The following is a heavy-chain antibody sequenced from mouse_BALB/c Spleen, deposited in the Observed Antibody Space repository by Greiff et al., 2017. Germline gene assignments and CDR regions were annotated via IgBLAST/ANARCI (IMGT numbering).Heavy chain of an antibody. CDR2: ISSGSSTI. D-gene: IGHD2-1*01. J-gene: IGHJ1*01. CDR1: GFTFSSFG. Sequence: DVKLVESGGGLVQPGGSRKLSCAASGFTFSSFGMHWVRQAPEKGLEWVAYISSGSSTIYYADTVKGRFTISRDNPKNTLFLQMTSLRSEDTAMYYCARIYGNYGYFDVWGAGTTVTVSS. CDR3: ARIYGNYGYFDV. V-gene: IGHV5-17*02.